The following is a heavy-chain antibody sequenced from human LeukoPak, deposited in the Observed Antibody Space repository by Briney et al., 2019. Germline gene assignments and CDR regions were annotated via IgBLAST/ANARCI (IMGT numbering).Heavy chain of an antibody. J-gene: IGHJ4*02. CDR3: AREAAAGFDY. CDR1: GFTFSTYA. D-gene: IGHD6-13*01. Sequence: GGSLRLSCAASGFTFSTYAMNWVRQAPGKGLEWVANIKQDGSEKYYVDSVKGRFTISRDNAKKSLYLQMNSLRAEDTAVYYCAREAAAGFDYWGQGTLVTVSS. V-gene: IGHV3-7*01. CDR2: IKQDGSEK.